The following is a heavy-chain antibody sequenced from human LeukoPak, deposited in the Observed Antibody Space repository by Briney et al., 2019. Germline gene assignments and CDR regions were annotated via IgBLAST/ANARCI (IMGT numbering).Heavy chain of an antibody. CDR1: GFTFSSYS. Sequence: GGSLRLSCAALGFTFSSYSMNWVRQAPGKGLEWVSFIRSSSSYIYYADSVKGRFTISRDNAKNSLYLQMNSLRAEDTAVYYCARPGIAVAGEFFDYWGQGTLVTVSS. CDR3: ARPGIAVAGEFFDY. J-gene: IGHJ4*02. V-gene: IGHV3-21*01. D-gene: IGHD6-19*01. CDR2: IRSSSSYI.